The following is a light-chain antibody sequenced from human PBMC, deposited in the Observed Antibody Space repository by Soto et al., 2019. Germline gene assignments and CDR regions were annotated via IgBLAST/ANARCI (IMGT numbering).Light chain of an antibody. CDR2: AVS. CDR3: QQHNHWSS. J-gene: IGKJ2*01. V-gene: IGKV3-15*01. Sequence: EIVMTQSPATLSVSQGERATLSCRASQSISSSLAWFQQKPGQAPRLLLYAVSTRATGVPGRFSGSGSGTELTLTISSLQSEDSAVYYCQQHNHWSSFGQGTKLDIK. CDR1: QSISSS.